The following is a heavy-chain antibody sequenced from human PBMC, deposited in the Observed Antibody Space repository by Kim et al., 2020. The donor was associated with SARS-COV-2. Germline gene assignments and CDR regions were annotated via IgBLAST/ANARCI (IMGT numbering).Heavy chain of an antibody. CDR1: GFTFSSYA. D-gene: IGHD3-10*01. J-gene: IGHJ5*02. CDR3: ARGGSGNWFDP. CDR2: ISYDGSNK. Sequence: GGSLRLSCAASGFTFSSYAMHWVRQAPGKGLEWVAVISYDGSNKYYADSVKGRFTISRDNSKNTLYLQMNSLRAEDTAVYYCARGGSGNWFDPWGQGTLVTVSS. V-gene: IGHV3-30*04.